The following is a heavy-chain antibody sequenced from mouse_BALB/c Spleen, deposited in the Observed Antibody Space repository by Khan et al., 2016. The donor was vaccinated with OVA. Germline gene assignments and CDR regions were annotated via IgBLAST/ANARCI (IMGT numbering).Heavy chain of an antibody. V-gene: IGHV5-9*02. CDR2: ISSTGTYT. D-gene: IGHD2-10*01. J-gene: IGHJ3*01. CDR3: TRPSYYGNPWFTY. CDR1: GFAFNSYD. Sequence: EVKLVESGGGLVKPGGSLKLSCEVSGFAFNSYDMSWVRQTPEKRLEWVATISSTGTYTYYPDSVKGRFTISRDTARNHLYLQMGSRRSEDTALYYCTRPSYYGNPWFTYWGQGTLVTVSA.